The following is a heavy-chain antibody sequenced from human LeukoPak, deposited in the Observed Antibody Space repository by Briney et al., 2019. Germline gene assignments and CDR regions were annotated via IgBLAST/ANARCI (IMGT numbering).Heavy chain of an antibody. J-gene: IGHJ4*02. D-gene: IGHD6-19*01. CDR1: GDSISLSLYY. CDR2: VYYSGTT. CDR3: ARGTLYRGWSYYLDF. V-gene: IGHV4-39*07. Sequence: SETLSLTCSVSGDSISLSLYYWGWIRQPPGKALEWIGSVYYSGTTSYNPSLKSRVTISVDMSKNHFSLRLRSVTAADTAMYYCARGTLYRGWSYYLDFWGQGSQVTVSS.